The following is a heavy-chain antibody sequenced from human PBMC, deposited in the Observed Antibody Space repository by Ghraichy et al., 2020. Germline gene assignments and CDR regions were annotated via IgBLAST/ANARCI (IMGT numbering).Heavy chain of an antibody. CDR2: ISAYNGNT. J-gene: IGHJ5*02. D-gene: IGHD3-10*01. CDR3: ARDHGSGSYYNPTGFDP. Sequence: ASVKVSCKASGYTFTSYGISWVRQAPGQGLEWMGWISAYNGNTNYAQKLQGRVTMTTDTSTSTAYMELRSLRSDDTAVYYCARDHGSGSYYNPTGFDPWGQGTLVTVSS. V-gene: IGHV1-18*04. CDR1: GYTFTSYG.